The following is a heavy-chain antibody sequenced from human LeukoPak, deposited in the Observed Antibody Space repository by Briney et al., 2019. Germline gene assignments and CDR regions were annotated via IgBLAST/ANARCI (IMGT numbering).Heavy chain of an antibody. CDR2: IYYSGST. CDR3: ARGRYSSGWQGDAFDI. D-gene: IGHD6-19*01. Sequence: PSETLSLTCTVSGGSISSYYWSWIRQPPGKGLEWIGYIYYSGSTNYNPSLKSRVTISVDTSKNQFSPKLSSVTAADTAVYYCARGRYSSGWQGDAFDIWGQGTMVTVSS. V-gene: IGHV4-59*01. J-gene: IGHJ3*02. CDR1: GGSISSYY.